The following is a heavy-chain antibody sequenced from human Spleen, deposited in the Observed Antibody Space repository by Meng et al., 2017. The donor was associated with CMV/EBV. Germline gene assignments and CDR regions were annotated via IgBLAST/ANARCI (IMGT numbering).Heavy chain of an antibody. CDR1: GFTFSSYS. CDR2: ISSSSSYI. V-gene: IGHV3-21*01. D-gene: IGHD2-2*01. CDR3: ARGGVVPAAPDV. Sequence: GGSLRLSCAASGFTFSSYSMNWVRQAPGKGLEWVSSISSSSSYIYYADSVKGRFTISRDNAKNTLYLQMNSLRAEDTAVYYCARGGVVPAAPDVWGQGTTVTVSS. J-gene: IGHJ6*02.